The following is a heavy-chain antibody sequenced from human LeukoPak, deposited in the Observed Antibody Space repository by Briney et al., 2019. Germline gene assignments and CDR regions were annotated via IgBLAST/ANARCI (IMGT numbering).Heavy chain of an antibody. CDR2: IYYTEST. D-gene: IGHD3-22*01. CDR1: GGSISSSSHY. CDR3: ARSSYYDTSGYYDY. J-gene: IGHJ4*02. V-gene: IGHV4-39*01. Sequence: SETLSLTCTVSGGSISSSSHYWGWVRQPPGKGLECIGFIYYTESTYSNPSLKSRVALSIDRTKNQFSLKLSSVTAADTAVYYCARSSYYDTSGYYDYWGQGALVAVSS.